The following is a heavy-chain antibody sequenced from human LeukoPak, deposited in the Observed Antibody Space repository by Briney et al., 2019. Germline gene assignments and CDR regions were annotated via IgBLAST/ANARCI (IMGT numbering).Heavy chain of an antibody. J-gene: IGHJ4*02. CDR1: GFTFSDAW. CDR2: IKSKIDGGTI. Sequence: GGSLRLSCVGSGFTFSDAWISWVRQAPGKGLEWVGRIKSKIDGGTIDYAAPVKGRFTISRDDSRNTLYLQMNSLKTEDTAVNYCTTRRQDGCWGQGTLVTVS. CDR3: TTRRQDGC. D-gene: IGHD6-25*01. V-gene: IGHV3-15*01.